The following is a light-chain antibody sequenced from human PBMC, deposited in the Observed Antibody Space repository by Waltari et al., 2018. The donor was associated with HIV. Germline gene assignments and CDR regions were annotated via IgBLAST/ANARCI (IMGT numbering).Light chain of an antibody. Sequence: QSVLTQPPSASGTPGQRVTISCSGGSSNIGRNSVHWYQQLPGTAPRLLLYSTNPRPSRVPDRFSGSKSGTSASLAISGLQSEDEADYYCATWDDTLNGVIFGGGTMLTVL. CDR3: ATWDDTLNGVI. V-gene: IGLV1-44*01. CDR2: STN. J-gene: IGLJ2*01. CDR1: SSNIGRNS.